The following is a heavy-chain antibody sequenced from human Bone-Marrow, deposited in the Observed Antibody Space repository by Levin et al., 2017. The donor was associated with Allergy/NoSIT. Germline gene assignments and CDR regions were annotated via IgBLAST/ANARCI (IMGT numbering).Heavy chain of an antibody. D-gene: IGHD3-10*01. J-gene: IGHJ4*02. CDR1: GDSINNYY. CDR2: MYFLGST. V-gene: IGHV4-59*01. CDR3: ARGSYYGRVDF. Sequence: RSSETLSLTCTVSGDSINNYYWSWIRQPPGKGLEWIGYMYFLGSTTYYPSLKSRVTISKDTSKKQFSLKLSSVTASDTAVYYCARGSYYGRVDFWGQGTLVTVSS.